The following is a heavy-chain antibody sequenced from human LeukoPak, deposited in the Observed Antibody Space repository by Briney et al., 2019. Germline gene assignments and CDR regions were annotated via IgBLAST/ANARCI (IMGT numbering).Heavy chain of an antibody. J-gene: IGHJ3*01. CDR1: GFTVSSSY. CDR2: IYSGGST. Sequence: GGSLRLSCAASGFTVSSSYVSWVRQAPGKGLEWVSVIYSGGSTYYTDSVKGRFTISRDNSKNTLYLQMNSLRAEDTAVYYCANFDGSSQAFHLWGQGTMVTVSS. D-gene: IGHD3-9*01. V-gene: IGHV3-53*01. CDR3: ANFDGSSQAFHL.